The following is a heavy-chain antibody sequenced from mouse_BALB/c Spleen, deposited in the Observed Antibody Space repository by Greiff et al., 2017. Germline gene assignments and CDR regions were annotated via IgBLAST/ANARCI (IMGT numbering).Heavy chain of an antibody. V-gene: IGHV3-2*02. Sequence: EVKLQESGPGLVKPSQSLSLTCTVTGYSITSDYAWNWIRQFPGNKLEWMGYISYSGSTSYNPSLKSRISITRDTSKNQFFLQLNSVTTEDTATYYCARDIAYWGQGTLVTVSA. CDR1: GYSITSDYA. CDR3: ARDIAY. CDR2: ISYSGST. J-gene: IGHJ3*01.